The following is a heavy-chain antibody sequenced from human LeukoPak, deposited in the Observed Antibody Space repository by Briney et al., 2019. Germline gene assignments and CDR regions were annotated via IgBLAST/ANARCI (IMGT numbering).Heavy chain of an antibody. D-gene: IGHD3-10*01. CDR2: ISSDGGRA. V-gene: IGHV3-64D*09. J-gene: IGHJ3*02. Sequence: GGSLRLSCSASGFTFSSYNMHWVRQAPGKGLEFVSIISSDGGRAYYADSLKGRFTISRDNSKNTLFLQMNSLRAEDSAVYYCVKPRMVRGILGPRDAFDIWGQGTLVTVSS. CDR1: GFTFSSYN. CDR3: VKPRMVRGILGPRDAFDI.